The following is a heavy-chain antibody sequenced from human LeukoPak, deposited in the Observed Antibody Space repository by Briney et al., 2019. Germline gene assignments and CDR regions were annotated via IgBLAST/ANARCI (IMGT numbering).Heavy chain of an antibody. J-gene: IGHJ5*02. D-gene: IGHD4-11*01. V-gene: IGHV3-23*01. Sequence: GGSLRLSCAASGFSFSSYTMNWVRQAPGKGLEWVSSISGSGVNTHYADSVKGRFTISRDIPKNTLYLQMNSLRADDTAVYYCANNDYNNPEAWGQGTLVTVSS. CDR1: GFSFSSYT. CDR2: ISGSGVNT. CDR3: ANNDYNNPEA.